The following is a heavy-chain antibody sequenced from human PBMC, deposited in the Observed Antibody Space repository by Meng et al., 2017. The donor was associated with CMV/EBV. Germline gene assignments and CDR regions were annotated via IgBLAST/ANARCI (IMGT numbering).Heavy chain of an antibody. V-gene: IGHV1-8*02. CDR3: ARAGYSSSWYADKYNWFDP. J-gene: IGHJ5*02. CDR2: MNPNSGNT. D-gene: IGHD6-13*01. CDR1: GYTFTSYD. Sequence: ASVKVSCKASGYTFTSYDINWVRQATGQGLEWMGWMNPNSGNTGYAQKFQGRVTMTRDTSTSTVYMELSSLRSEDTAVYYCARAGYSSSWYADKYNWFDPWGQGTLVTVSS.